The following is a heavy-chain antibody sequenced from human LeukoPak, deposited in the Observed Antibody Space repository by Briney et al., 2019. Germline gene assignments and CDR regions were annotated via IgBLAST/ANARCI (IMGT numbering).Heavy chain of an antibody. CDR2: IYYGGTT. V-gene: IGHV4-39*07. CDR3: ARDGIYSSSWM. D-gene: IGHD6-13*01. Sequence: PSETLSLTCTVSGGSISSRSYYWGWIRQPPGKGLEWIGNIYYGGTTYYNPSLKSRVTISVDTSKNQFSLQLSSVSAADTAVYYCARDGIYSSSWMWGRGTLVTVSS. J-gene: IGHJ4*02. CDR1: GGSISSRSYY.